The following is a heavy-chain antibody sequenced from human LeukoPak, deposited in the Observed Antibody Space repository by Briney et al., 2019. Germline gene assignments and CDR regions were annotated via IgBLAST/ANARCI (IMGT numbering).Heavy chain of an antibody. V-gene: IGHV3-20*04. D-gene: IGHD3-22*01. J-gene: IGHJ3*02. CDR2: IYWNGGNV. CDR1: GFTFDDYG. Sequence: GGSLRLSCATSGFTFDDYGMNWVRQARGKGLQWVSNIYWNGGNVDYADSVKGRFTISRDKAKNSLHLQMNSLRAEDTAVYYCARVRKQYYYDNSHHRDASDIWGQGTTVIVSS. CDR3: ARVRKQYYYDNSHHRDASDI.